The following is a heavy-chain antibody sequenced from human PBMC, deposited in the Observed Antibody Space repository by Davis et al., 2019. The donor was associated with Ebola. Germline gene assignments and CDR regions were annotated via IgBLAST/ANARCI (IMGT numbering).Heavy chain of an antibody. J-gene: IGHJ6*03. CDR2: ISSSSSYT. Sequence: GESLKISCAASGFTFSDYYMSWIRQAPGKGLEWVSYISSSSSYTNYADSVKGRFTISRDNAKNSLYLQMNSLRAEDTAVYYCARDQVGYYMDVWGKGTTVTVSS. CDR1: GFTFSDYY. CDR3: ARDQVGYYMDV. V-gene: IGHV3-11*06. D-gene: IGHD1-26*01.